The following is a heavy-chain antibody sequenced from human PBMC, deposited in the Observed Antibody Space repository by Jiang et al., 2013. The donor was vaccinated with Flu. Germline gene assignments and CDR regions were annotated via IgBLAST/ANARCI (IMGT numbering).Heavy chain of an antibody. J-gene: IGHJ4*02. CDR1: GGSISGSSYY. CDR3: AREHPAFCGGDCHESLDY. CDR2: IYYTGST. V-gene: IGHV4-39*07. D-gene: IGHD2-21*01. Sequence: LSLTCTVSGGSISGSSYYWGWIRQPPGKGLEWIGTIYYTGSTYYNPSLKSRVTISVDTSKNQFSLKLTSVTAADTAVYYCAREHPAFCGGDCHESLDYWGQGTLVTVSS.